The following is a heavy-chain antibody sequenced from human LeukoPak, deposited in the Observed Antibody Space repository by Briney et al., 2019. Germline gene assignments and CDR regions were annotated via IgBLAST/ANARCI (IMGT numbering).Heavy chain of an antibody. CDR3: ARRGGYYYYYMDV. V-gene: IGHV3-53*01. Sequence: GGSLRLSCAASGFTVSSNYMSWVRQAPGKGLEWVSVIYSGGSTYYADSVKGRFTISRDNSKNTLYLQMNSLRAEDTAVYYCARRGGYYYYYMDVWGKGTTVTVSS. J-gene: IGHJ6*03. CDR1: GFTVSSNY. CDR2: IYSGGST.